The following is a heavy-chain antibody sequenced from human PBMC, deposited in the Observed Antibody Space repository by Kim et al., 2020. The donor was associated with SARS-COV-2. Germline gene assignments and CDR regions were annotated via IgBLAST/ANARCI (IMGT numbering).Heavy chain of an antibody. D-gene: IGHD3-16*01. J-gene: IGHJ4*02. Sequence: SETLSLTCAVYGGSFSGYYWSWIRQPPGKGLEWIGEINHSGSTNYNPSLKSRVTISVDTSKNQFSLKLSSVTAADTAVYYCARGRSGRANGGGWQKMRGYYFDYWGQGTLVTVSS. V-gene: IGHV4-34*01. CDR3: ARGRSGRANGGGWQKMRGYYFDY. CDR1: GGSFSGYY. CDR2: INHSGST.